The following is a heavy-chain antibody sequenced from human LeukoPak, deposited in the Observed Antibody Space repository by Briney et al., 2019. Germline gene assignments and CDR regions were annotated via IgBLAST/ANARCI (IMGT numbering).Heavy chain of an antibody. J-gene: IGHJ5*01. CDR2: ISSDGGNK. CDR3: ARDNDPDYSSSPGWFDS. Sequence: GGSLRLSCAASGFTSTNYAMNWVRRAPGKGLEWVAVISSDGGNKFYADSVKGRFTVSRDNSKNTLYLQMNSLRVEDTAVYYCARDNDPDYSSSPGWFDSWGQGTLVTVSS. CDR1: GFTSTNYA. V-gene: IGHV3-30-3*01. D-gene: IGHD6-6*01.